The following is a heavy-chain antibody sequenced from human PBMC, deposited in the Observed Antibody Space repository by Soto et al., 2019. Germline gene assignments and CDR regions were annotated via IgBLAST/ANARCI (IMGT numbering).Heavy chain of an antibody. Sequence: SETLSLTCTVSGGSINNYYWSWIRQPPGKGLEWLGYVYYSGSTKYNPSLESRVTISIDTSKNQFSLKMTSVTAADRAMYFCARYNSYAIDYWGRGTLVTVSS. J-gene: IGHJ4*02. D-gene: IGHD2-8*01. CDR1: GGSINNYY. CDR2: VYYSGST. V-gene: IGHV4-59*01. CDR3: ARYNSYAIDY.